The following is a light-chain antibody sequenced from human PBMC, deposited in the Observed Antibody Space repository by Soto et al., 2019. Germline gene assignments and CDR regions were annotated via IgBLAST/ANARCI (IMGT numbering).Light chain of an antibody. CDR2: DAS. Sequence: EIVLTQSPATLSLSPGERATLSCRASQSVSSYLAWYQQKPGQAPRLLIYDASNRATGIPARFSGSGSGTDFTLTISSLEPEYFAVYYCEQRRNCPRGTFGQGTKVEIK. J-gene: IGKJ1*01. CDR1: QSVSSY. V-gene: IGKV3-11*01. CDR3: EQRRNCPRGT.